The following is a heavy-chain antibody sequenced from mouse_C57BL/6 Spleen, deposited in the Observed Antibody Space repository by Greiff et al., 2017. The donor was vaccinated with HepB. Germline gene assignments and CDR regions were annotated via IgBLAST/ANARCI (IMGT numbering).Heavy chain of an antibody. V-gene: IGHV1-50*01. J-gene: IGHJ1*03. Sequence: QSCKASGYTFTRYWMQWVKQRPGQGLEWIGEIDPSDSYTNYNQKFKGKATLTVDTSSSTAYMQLSSLTSEDSAVYYCARRDYGSSPWYFDVWGTGTTVTVSS. CDR1: GYTFTRYW. CDR2: IDPSDSYT. CDR3: ARRDYGSSPWYFDV. D-gene: IGHD1-1*01.